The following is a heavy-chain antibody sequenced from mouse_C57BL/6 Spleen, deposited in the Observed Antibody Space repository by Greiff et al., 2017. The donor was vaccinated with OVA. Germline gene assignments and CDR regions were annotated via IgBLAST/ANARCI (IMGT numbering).Heavy chain of an antibody. V-gene: IGHV1-69*01. CDR1: GYTFTSYW. Sequence: QVQLQQPGAELVMPGASVKLSCKASGYTFTSYWMHWVKQRPGQGLEWIGEIDPSDSYTTYNQKFKGKSTLTVAKSSSTAYMQLSSLTSEDSAVYYCARMDYYGSSYVRYFDVWGTGTTVTVSS. CDR3: ARMDYYGSSYVRYFDV. CDR2: IDPSDSYT. J-gene: IGHJ1*03. D-gene: IGHD1-1*01.